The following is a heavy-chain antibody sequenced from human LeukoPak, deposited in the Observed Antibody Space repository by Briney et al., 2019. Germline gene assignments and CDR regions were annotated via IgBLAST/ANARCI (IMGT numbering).Heavy chain of an antibody. D-gene: IGHD3-3*02. V-gene: IGHV3-74*03. CDR1: GLTISNYW. Sequence: GGSLRLSCVGSGLTISNYWMHWVRHAPGTGLVWVSRIHPDGSITTYADSVKGRFTISRDNTKNTLYLQMNSLRAEDTAVYYCAPQQAFSPYNWFDPWGQGTLVTVSS. J-gene: IGHJ5*02. CDR3: APQQAFSPYNWFDP. CDR2: IHPDGSIT.